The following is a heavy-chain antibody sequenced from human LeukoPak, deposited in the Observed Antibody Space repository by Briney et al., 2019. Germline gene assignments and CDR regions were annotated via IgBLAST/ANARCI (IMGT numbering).Heavy chain of an antibody. CDR1: GGTFSSCA. V-gene: IGHV1-69*06. CDR3: AASYVYPIGYYYYYMDV. Sequence: ASVKVSCKASGGTFSSCAISWVRQAPGQGLEWMGGIIPIFGTANYAQKFQGRVTITADKSTSTAYMELSSLRSEDTAVYYCAASYVYPIGYYYYYMDVWGKGTTVTVSS. CDR2: IIPIFGTA. J-gene: IGHJ6*03. D-gene: IGHD1-14*01.